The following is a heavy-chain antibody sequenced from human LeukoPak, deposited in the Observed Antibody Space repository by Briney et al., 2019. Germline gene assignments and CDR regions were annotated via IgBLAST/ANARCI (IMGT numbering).Heavy chain of an antibody. D-gene: IGHD4-23*01. CDR2: IWYDGSNK. V-gene: IGHV3-33*01. J-gene: IGHJ4*02. CDR3: ARGKGADYGGNSGYFDY. Sequence: GGSLRLSCAASGFTFSGFGMHWVRQAPGKGLEWVAVIWYDGSNKYYADSVKGRFTISRDNPKNTLYVQMNSLRAEDTAVYYCARGKGADYGGNSGYFDYWGQGTLVTVSS. CDR1: GFTFSGFG.